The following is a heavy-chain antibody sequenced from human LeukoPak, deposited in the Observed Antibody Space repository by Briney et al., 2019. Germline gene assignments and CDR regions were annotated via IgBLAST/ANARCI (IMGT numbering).Heavy chain of an antibody. V-gene: IGHV1-18*01. CDR3: ARGLASSSWYGAFDI. CDR1: GYTFTSYG. D-gene: IGHD6-13*01. J-gene: IGHJ3*02. CDR2: ISAYNGNT. Sequence: ASVKVSCKASGYTFTSYGISWVRQAPGQGLEWMGWISAYNGNTNYAQRLQGRVTMTTDTSTSTAYMELRSLRSDDTAVYYCARGLASSSWYGAFDIWGQGTMVTVSS.